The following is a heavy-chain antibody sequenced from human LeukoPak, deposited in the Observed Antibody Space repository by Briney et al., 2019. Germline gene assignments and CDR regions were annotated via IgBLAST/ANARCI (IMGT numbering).Heavy chain of an antibody. Sequence: EASVKVSCKASGYTFTGYYMHWVRQAPGQGLEWMGRINPNSGGTNYAQKFQGRVTMTRDTSISTAYMELSRLRSDDTAVYYCARDPGYSSGWDDYWGQGTLVTVSS. CDR2: INPNSGGT. CDR3: ARDPGYSSGWDDY. V-gene: IGHV1-2*06. D-gene: IGHD6-19*01. CDR1: GYTFTGYY. J-gene: IGHJ4*02.